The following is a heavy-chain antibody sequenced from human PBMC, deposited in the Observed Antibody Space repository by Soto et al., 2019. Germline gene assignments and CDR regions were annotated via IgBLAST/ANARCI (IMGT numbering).Heavy chain of an antibody. CDR3: VRGSSCTSTTCYNLAWFAP. Sequence: QVQLVESGGGVVHPGESLRLSCVTSGFSFSDFVIQWVRQAQGKGREWVAVIWYDGSEKYYADSVKGRFTISRDNSKNTVFLQMNSLRADDTAVYYCVRGSSCTSTTCYNLAWFAPWGQGTLVTVSS. V-gene: IGHV3-33*01. CDR1: GFSFSDFV. CDR2: IWYDGSEK. J-gene: IGHJ5*02. D-gene: IGHD2-2*02.